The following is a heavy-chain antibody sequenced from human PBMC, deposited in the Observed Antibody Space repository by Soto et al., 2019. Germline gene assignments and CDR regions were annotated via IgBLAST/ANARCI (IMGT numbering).Heavy chain of an antibody. D-gene: IGHD3-10*01. V-gene: IGHV3-23*01. CDR2: ISDSGGRT. J-gene: IGHJ1*01. CDR1: GFTFTNYA. CDR3: RKDVINSSFGKLSTTPYFQH. Sequence: EVQLLESGGGLVPPGGSLRLSCAASGFTFTNYAMHWVRQAPGKALEWVSGISDSGGRTHYADSVKGRFAISRDNAKKTLELQMSSLRAEYTTVYYCRKDVINSSFGKLSTTPYFQHWAQGTLVT.